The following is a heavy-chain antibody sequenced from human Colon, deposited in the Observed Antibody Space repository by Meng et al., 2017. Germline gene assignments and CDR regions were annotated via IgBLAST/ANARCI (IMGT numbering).Heavy chain of an antibody. V-gene: IGHV1-18*01. CDR1: GGTFSSYA. J-gene: IGHJ6*02. D-gene: IGHD4-11*01. Sequence: QVELVQAGAEVKKPGSSVKVSCKASGGTFSSYAISWVRQAPGQGLEWMGWISAYNGNTNSAQKFQDRVTMTTDTSTNTAYMELRSLRSDDTALYYCARLKDYTILLSNDPDFYGMDVWGQGTTVTVSS. CDR3: ARLKDYTILLSNDPDFYGMDV. CDR2: ISAYNGNT.